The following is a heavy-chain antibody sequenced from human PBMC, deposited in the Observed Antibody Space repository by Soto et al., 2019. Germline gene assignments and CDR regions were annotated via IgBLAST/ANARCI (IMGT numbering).Heavy chain of an antibody. CDR1: GFTFSSYA. V-gene: IGHV3-23*01. Sequence: GGSLRLSCAASGFTFSSYAMSWVRQAPGKGLEWVSAISGSGGSTYYADSVKGRFTISRDNSKNTLYLQMNSLRAEDTAVYYCAKGDYYDSIPSSFGFDYWGQGTLVTVSS. CDR2: ISGSGGST. J-gene: IGHJ4*02. D-gene: IGHD3-22*01. CDR3: AKGDYYDSIPSSFGFDY.